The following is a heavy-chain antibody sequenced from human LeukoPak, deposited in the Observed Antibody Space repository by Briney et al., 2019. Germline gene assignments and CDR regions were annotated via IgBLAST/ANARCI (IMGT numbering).Heavy chain of an antibody. CDR1: GFPFSSYW. D-gene: IGHD5-24*01. J-gene: IGHJ4*02. V-gene: IGHV3-7*04. CDR3: TRVGYIDEGIDY. CDR2: IKQDGSKK. Sequence: GGSLRLSCVASGFPFSSYWMTWVRQAPRKGLEWVANIKQDGSKKSYVDSVKGRFTISRDNAKNSLYLQMNSLRAEDTAIYYCTRVGYIDEGIDYWGQGTLVTVSS.